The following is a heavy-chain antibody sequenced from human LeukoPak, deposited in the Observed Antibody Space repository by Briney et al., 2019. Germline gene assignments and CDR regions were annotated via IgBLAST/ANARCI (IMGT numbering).Heavy chain of an antibody. CDR2: ISAYSGST. CDR3: ARDRYDVLTGYFSNWFDP. V-gene: IGHV1-18*01. D-gene: IGHD3-9*01. J-gene: IGHJ5*02. Sequence: GASVKVSCKASGYTLTSYGLNWVRQAPGQGLEWMAWISAYSGSTKYAQKFQGRVTTTTDTSTNTAYMELRSLTSDDTAVYYCARDRYDVLTGYFSNWFDPWGQGTLVTVSS. CDR1: GYTLTSYG.